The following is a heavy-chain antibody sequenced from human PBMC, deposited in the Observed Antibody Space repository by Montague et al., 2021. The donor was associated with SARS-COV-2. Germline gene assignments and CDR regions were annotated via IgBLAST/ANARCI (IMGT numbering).Heavy chain of an antibody. CDR1: GGSISSSSYY. Sequence: SETLPLTCTVSGGSISSSSYYWGWIRQPPGKGLEWIGTIYYSGSTYYNPSLKSRVTISVDTSKNQFSLKLSSVTAADTAVYYCARGWFSPMLVVVIRGPFDYWGQGALVTVSS. V-gene: IGHV4-39*07. J-gene: IGHJ4*02. D-gene: IGHD3-22*01. CDR3: ARGWFSPMLVVVIRGPFDY. CDR2: IYYSGST.